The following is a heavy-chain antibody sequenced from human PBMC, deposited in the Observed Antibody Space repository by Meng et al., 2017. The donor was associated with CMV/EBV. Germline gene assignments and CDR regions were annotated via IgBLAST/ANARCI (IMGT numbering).Heavy chain of an antibody. CDR1: GFTFDDYA. CDR3: AKDNVRYCSSTSCFVNGMDV. Sequence: GGSLRLSCAASGFTFDDYAMHWVRQAPGKGLEWVSGICWNSGSIGYADYVKGRFTISRDNAKNSLYLQMNSLRAEDTALYYCAKDNVRYCSSTSCFVNGMDVWGQGTTVTVSS. V-gene: IGHV3-9*01. D-gene: IGHD2-2*01. J-gene: IGHJ6*02. CDR2: ICWNSGSI.